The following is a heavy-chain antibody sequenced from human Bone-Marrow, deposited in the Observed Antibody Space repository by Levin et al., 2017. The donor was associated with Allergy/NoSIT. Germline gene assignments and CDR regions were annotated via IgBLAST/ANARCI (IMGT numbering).Heavy chain of an antibody. Sequence: SETLSLTCTVSGGSVSSGSYYWSWIRQPPGKGLEWIGYIYYSGSTNYNPSLKSPVTISVDTSTNQFSLKLSSVPAADTAVYYCAREAADIVVVVARTDYYYDDYMDGWGKGTTVTVSS. D-gene: IGHD2-15*01. J-gene: IGHJ6*03. CDR1: GGSVSSGSYY. V-gene: IGHV4-61*01. CDR2: IYYSGST. CDR3: AREAADIVVVVARTDYYYDDYMDG.